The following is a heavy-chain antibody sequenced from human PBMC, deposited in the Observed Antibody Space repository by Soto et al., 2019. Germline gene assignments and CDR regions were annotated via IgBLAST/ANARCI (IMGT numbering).Heavy chain of an antibody. D-gene: IGHD1-1*01. CDR3: ARTLPNRQLFDS. J-gene: IGHJ4*02. CDR2: IYYSGST. Sequence: SETLSLTCSVSGDSITSTNYYWGWIRQPPGKGLDWIGTIYYSGSTYQNPSLKSRVTISIDTSKNQFSLRLASVTAADTAVYYCARTLPNRQLFDSWSQGTLVTVSS. CDR1: GDSITSTNYY. V-gene: IGHV4-39*07.